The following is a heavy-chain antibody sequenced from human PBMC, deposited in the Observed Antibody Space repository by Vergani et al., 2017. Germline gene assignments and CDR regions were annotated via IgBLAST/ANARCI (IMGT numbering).Heavy chain of an antibody. J-gene: IGHJ4*02. CDR1: GFTFSSYA. V-gene: IGHV3-30-3*01. D-gene: IGHD2-15*01. CDR3: ARGAQIVVVVAATPSDY. Sequence: VQLVESGGGLVQPGGSLRLSCAASGFTFSSYAMHWVRQAPGKGLEWVAVISYDGSNKYYADSVKGRFTISRDNSKNTLYLQMNSLRAEDTAVYYCARGAQIVVVVAATPSDYWGQGTLVTVSS. CDR2: ISYDGSNK.